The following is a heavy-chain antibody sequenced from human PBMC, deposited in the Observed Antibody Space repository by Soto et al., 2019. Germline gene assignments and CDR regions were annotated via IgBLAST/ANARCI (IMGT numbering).Heavy chain of an antibody. CDR2: IWYDGSNK. CDR1: GFTFSSYG. J-gene: IGHJ5*02. CDR3: ARSGEWLRLGWCDP. Sequence: QVQLVESGGGVVQPGRSLRLSCAASGFTFSSYGMHWVRQAPGKGLEWVAVIWYDGSNKYYADSVKSRFTISRDNSKNTLYLQRTSLRAEDTAVYYCARSGEWLRLGWCDPWGQGTLVTVSS. D-gene: IGHD6-19*01. V-gene: IGHV3-33*01.